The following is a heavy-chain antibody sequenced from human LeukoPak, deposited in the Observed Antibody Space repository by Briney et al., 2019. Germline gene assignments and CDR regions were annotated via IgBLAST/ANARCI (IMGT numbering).Heavy chain of an antibody. J-gene: IGHJ5*02. Sequence: PGGSLRLSCAASGFTDSSNYMSCAPQAPGKGLEWVSVINSGGSTYNADSVKGRFTNSRDNSKNTLYLQMNSLIAEDTAVYYCARANWNFDWFDPWGQGTLVTVSS. CDR3: ARANWNFDWFDP. V-gene: IGHV3-53*01. CDR2: INSGGST. D-gene: IGHD1-7*01. CDR1: GFTDSSNY.